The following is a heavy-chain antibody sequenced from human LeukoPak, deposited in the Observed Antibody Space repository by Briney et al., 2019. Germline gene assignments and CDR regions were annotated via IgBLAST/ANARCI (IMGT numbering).Heavy chain of an antibody. CDR2: IYYSGST. V-gene: IGHV4-39*01. CDR1: GGSISSSSYY. D-gene: IGHD6-13*01. Sequence: PSETLSLTCTVSGGSISSSSYYWGWIRQPPGKGLGWIGSIYYSGSTYYNPSLKSRVTISVDTSKTQFSLKLSSVTAADTAVYYCARHWALWSAAAALPYYFDYRGQGTLVTVSS. CDR3: ARHWALWSAAAALPYYFDY. J-gene: IGHJ4*02.